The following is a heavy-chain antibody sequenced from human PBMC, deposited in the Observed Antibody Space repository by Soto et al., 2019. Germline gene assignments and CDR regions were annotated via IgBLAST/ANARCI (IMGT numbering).Heavy chain of an antibody. CDR3: ARLLGSSTLNDY. CDR2: IYYTGST. Sequence: QVQLQESGPGLVKPSETLSLTCTVSGGSIRNYYWSWIRQTPGKGLEWIGFIYYTGSTTYNPSLKSRVTISVDTSKNQFSLKLNSVTAADTAVYFCARLLGSSTLNDYWGQGILVTVSS. V-gene: IGHV4-59*08. D-gene: IGHD6-13*01. CDR1: GGSIRNYY. J-gene: IGHJ4*02.